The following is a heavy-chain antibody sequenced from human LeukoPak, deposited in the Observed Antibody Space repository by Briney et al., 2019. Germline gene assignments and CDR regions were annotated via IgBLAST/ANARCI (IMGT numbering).Heavy chain of an antibody. Sequence: GGSLRLSCAASGFTFDDYAMHWVRQAPGKGLEWVSDISWNSGSIGYADSVKGRFTISRDNAKNSLYLQMNSLRAEDTALYYCAKGDYGDSRRAFDIWGQGTMVTVSS. D-gene: IGHD4-17*01. CDR3: AKGDYGDSRRAFDI. V-gene: IGHV3-9*01. CDR2: ISWNSGSI. CDR1: GFTFDDYA. J-gene: IGHJ3*02.